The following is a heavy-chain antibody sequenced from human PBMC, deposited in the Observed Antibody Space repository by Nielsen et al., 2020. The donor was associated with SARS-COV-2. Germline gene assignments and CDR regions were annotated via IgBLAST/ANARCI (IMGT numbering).Heavy chain of an antibody. CDR2: INHSGRT. V-gene: IGHV4-34*01. J-gene: IGHJ6*02. Sequence: PGKGLEWIGEINHSGRTNYNPSLKSRVTISVDTSTNQFSLKLSSVTAADTAVYYCARNSGWYPNVNKYYYYGMDVWGQGTTVTVSS. D-gene: IGHD6-19*01. CDR3: ARNSGWYPNVNKYYYYGMDV.